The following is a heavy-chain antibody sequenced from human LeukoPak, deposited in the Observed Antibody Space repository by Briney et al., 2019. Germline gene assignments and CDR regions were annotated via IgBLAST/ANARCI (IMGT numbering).Heavy chain of an antibody. J-gene: IGHJ4*02. CDR1: GFTFSSYG. D-gene: IGHD6-19*01. CDR2: IWYDGSNK. Sequence: PGRSLRLSCAASGFTFSSYGMHWVRQAPGKGLEWVAVIWYDGSNKYYADSVKGRFTISRDNSKNTLYLQMNSLRAEDTAIYYCARYNSGWSYFDYWGQGTLVTVSS. CDR3: ARYNSGWSYFDY. V-gene: IGHV3-33*01.